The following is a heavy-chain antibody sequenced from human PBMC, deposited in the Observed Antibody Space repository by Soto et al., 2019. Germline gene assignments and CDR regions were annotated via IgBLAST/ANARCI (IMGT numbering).Heavy chain of an antibody. V-gene: IGHV1-69*13. Sequence: SVKVSCKASGYTFSSYAISWVRQAPGQGLEWMGGIIPIFGTANYAQKFQGRVTITADESTSTAYMELSSLRSEDTAVYYCARAQGGPQSVPNRSYYYGMDVWGQGTTVTVSS. J-gene: IGHJ6*02. CDR1: GYTFSSYA. CDR3: ARAQGGPQSVPNRSYYYGMDV. CDR2: IIPIFGTA. D-gene: IGHD1-26*01.